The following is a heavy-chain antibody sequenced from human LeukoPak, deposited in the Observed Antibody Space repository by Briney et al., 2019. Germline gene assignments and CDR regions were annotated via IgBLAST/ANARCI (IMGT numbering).Heavy chain of an antibody. V-gene: IGHV4-34*01. CDR1: GGSFSGFY. J-gene: IGHJ4*02. Sequence: SETLSLTCTVYGGSFSGFYWTWICQTSGKGLEWIGEINYTGSTNYNPSLKSRVTISIDTSKNQFSLKLKSVTAADTAVYFCARGSESSGFPYFFDYWGQGSLVTVSS. CDR3: ARGSESSGFPYFFDY. CDR2: INYTGST. D-gene: IGHD3-22*01.